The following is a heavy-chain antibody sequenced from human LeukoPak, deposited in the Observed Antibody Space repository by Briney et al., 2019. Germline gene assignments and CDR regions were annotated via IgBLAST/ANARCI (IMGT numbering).Heavy chain of an antibody. J-gene: IGHJ6*02. Sequence: GASVKVSFKASGYTFSGYYMQWVRQAPGQGLEWMGWINPDSGDTNYAQKFQGRVTMTRDTSISTAYTELSRLRSDDTAVYFCARDHCVSNGCYEDYYYGLDVWGRGTTVTVSS. D-gene: IGHD2-2*01. CDR3: ARDHCVSNGCYEDYYYGLDV. CDR2: INPDSGDT. CDR1: GYTFSGYY. V-gene: IGHV1-2*02.